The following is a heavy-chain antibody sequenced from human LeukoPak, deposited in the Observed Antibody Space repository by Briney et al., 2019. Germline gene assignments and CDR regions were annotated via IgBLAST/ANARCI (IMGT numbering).Heavy chain of an antibody. J-gene: IGHJ4*02. CDR3: AQGSHYYGSGSHRRGHYFDY. Sequence: GGSLRLSCAASGFTFSTYGMHWVRQAPGKGLEWVAVVRYDGSNKYYADFVKRRFTISRDNSKNTLYLQMNSLRGEDTAVYYCAQGSHYYGSGSHRRGHYFDYWGQGTLVTVSS. V-gene: IGHV3-30*02. D-gene: IGHD3-10*01. CDR2: VRYDGSNK. CDR1: GFTFSTYG.